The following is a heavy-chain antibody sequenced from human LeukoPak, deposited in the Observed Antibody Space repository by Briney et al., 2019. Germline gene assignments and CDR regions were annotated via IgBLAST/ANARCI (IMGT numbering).Heavy chain of an antibody. CDR1: GGTFSCYA. Sequence: SVKVSCKASGGTFSCYAISWVRQAPGQGLEWMGGIIPIFGTANYAQKFQGRVTITADESTSTAYMELSSLRSEDTAVYNCASFPLGDIVVVPAAGAEYFQHWGQGTLVTVCS. V-gene: IGHV1-69*01. D-gene: IGHD2-2*01. J-gene: IGHJ1*01. CDR3: ASFPLGDIVVVPAAGAEYFQH. CDR2: IIPIFGTA.